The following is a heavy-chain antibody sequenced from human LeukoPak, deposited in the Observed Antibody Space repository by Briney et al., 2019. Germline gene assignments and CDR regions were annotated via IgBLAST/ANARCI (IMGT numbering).Heavy chain of an antibody. Sequence: GGSLRLSCAASGFTFSGSAMHWVRQASGKGLEGGGRIRSKANSYATAYAASVKGRFTISRDDSKNTAYLQMNSLKTEDTAVYYCTRRIIAARPDYYGMDVWGQGTTVTVSS. V-gene: IGHV3-73*01. CDR1: GFTFSGSA. CDR3: TRRIIAARPDYYGMDV. D-gene: IGHD6-13*01. CDR2: IRSKANSYAT. J-gene: IGHJ6*02.